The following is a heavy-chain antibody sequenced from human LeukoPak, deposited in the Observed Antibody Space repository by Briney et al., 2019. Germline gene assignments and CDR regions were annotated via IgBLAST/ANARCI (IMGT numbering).Heavy chain of an antibody. CDR3: AELGITMIGGV. CDR2: ISGSGGNT. CDR1: GFTFRRYG. V-gene: IGHV3-23*01. J-gene: IGHJ6*04. D-gene: IGHD3-10*02. Sequence: GGSLRLSCAASGFTFRRYGMSWVRQAPGKGLEWVSAISGSGGNTYYADSVKGRFTISRDNAKNSLYLQMNSLRAEDTAVYYCAELGITMIGGVWGKGTTVTISS.